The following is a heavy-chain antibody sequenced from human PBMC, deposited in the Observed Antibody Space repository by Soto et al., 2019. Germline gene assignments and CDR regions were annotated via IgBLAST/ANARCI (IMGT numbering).Heavy chain of an antibody. D-gene: IGHD6-19*01. Sequence: GGSLRLSCAASGFTFSSYGMHSVRQAPGKGLEWVSYISSSSSTIYYADSVKGRFTISRDNAKNSLYLQMNSLRAEDTAVYYCARDTGSGWYAEYFQHWGQGTLVTVSS. CDR1: GFTFSSYG. V-gene: IGHV3-48*01. CDR2: ISSSSSTI. CDR3: ARDTGSGWYAEYFQH. J-gene: IGHJ1*01.